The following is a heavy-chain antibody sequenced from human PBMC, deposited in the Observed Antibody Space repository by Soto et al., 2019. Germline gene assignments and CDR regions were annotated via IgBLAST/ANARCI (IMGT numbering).Heavy chain of an antibody. Sequence: GESLKISCQGSGNSVTTYWIAWVRHMPGKGLEWMGIIYPGDSDTRYSPSFQGQVSISADKSISTAYLQWSSLKASDTAMYYCATAEAGPTYYLDYWGQGTQVTVSS. CDR2: IYPGDSDT. CDR1: GNSVTTYW. CDR3: ATAEAGPTYYLDY. V-gene: IGHV5-51*01. J-gene: IGHJ4*02. D-gene: IGHD6-19*01.